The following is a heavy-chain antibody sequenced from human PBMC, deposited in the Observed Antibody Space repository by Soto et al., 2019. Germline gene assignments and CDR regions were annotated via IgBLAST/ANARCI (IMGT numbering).Heavy chain of an antibody. J-gene: IGHJ4*02. D-gene: IGHD6-13*01. CDR2: IYPGDHET. V-gene: IGHV5-51*01. CDR3: ARSPRSSPYFDY. CDR1: GYTCSNFW. Sequence: PGESLKVSCRGSGYTCSNFWIGGVRQLPGKGLEWMGIIYPGDHETRYSPSFHGKVTISADKSINTAYLQWNSLEASDTAFYFCARSPRSSPYFDYWGQGALVPVSS.